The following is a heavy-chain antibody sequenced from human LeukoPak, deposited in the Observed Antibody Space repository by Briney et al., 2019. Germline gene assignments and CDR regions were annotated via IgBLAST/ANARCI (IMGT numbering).Heavy chain of an antibody. Sequence: GGSLRLSCAASGFTFSSYGMHWVRQAPGKGLEWVAVISYDGSNKYYADSVKGRFTISRDNSKNTLYLQMNSLRAEDTAVYYCAKVGRGYYDSSGYYFDYWGQGTLVTVSS. J-gene: IGHJ4*02. D-gene: IGHD3-22*01. CDR2: ISYDGSNK. CDR1: GFTFSSYG. V-gene: IGHV3-30*18. CDR3: AKVGRGYYDSSGYYFDY.